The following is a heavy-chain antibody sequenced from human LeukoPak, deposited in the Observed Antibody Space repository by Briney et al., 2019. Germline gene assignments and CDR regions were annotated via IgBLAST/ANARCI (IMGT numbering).Heavy chain of an antibody. D-gene: IGHD1-1*01. Sequence: GSLRLSCAASGFTFSSYEMNWVRQAPGKGLEWVSYISSSGSTIYYADPVKGRFTISRDNAKTSLYLQMNSLRAEETAVYYCARERLPPLDASDIWGQGTMVTVSS. CDR3: ARERLPPLDASDI. J-gene: IGHJ3*02. V-gene: IGHV3-48*03. CDR1: GFTFSSYE. CDR2: ISSSGSTI.